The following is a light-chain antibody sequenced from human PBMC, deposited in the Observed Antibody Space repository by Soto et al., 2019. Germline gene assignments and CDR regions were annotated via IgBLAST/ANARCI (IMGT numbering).Light chain of an antibody. V-gene: IGLV2-23*01. Sequence: QSALTQPASVSGSPGQSITISCTGTSGNVGSYNLVSWYQHNPGKAPKLLIYEATKRPSGVSNRFSGSKSGNTASLTISGLRAEDEADYFCSSYGGRDDMIFGGGTQLTVL. CDR1: SGNVGSYNL. J-gene: IGLJ2*01. CDR3: SSYGGRDDMI. CDR2: EAT.